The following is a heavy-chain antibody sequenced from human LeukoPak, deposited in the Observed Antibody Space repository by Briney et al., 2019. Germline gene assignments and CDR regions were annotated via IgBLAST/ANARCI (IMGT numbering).Heavy chain of an antibody. CDR3: ARAVITMVRGVQRYYFDY. D-gene: IGHD3-10*01. Sequence: SETLSLTCTVSGGSISSYYWSWIRQPPGKGLEWIGYIYYSGSTNYNPSPKSRVTISVDTSKNQFSLKLSSVTAADTAVYYCARAVITMVRGVQRYYFDYWGQGTLVTVSS. V-gene: IGHV4-59*01. CDR1: GGSISSYY. CDR2: IYYSGST. J-gene: IGHJ4*02.